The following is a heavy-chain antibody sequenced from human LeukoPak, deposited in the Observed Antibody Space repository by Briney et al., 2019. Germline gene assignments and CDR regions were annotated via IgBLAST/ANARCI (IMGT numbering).Heavy chain of an antibody. CDR2: IKQDGSEK. Sequence: GGSLRLSCAASGYTFSGYWMNWVRQAPGKGLEWVANIKQDGSEKYYVDSVKGRFIISRDNAKNSLYLQLNSLRVEDTAVYYCAGGTGWLIDYWGQGTLVTVSS. J-gene: IGHJ4*02. CDR1: GYTFSGYW. V-gene: IGHV3-7*04. D-gene: IGHD6-19*01. CDR3: AGGTGWLIDY.